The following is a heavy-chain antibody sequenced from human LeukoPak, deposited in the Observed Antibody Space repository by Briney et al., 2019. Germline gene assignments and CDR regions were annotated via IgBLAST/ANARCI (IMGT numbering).Heavy chain of an antibody. Sequence: ASVKVSCKASGYTFTGYYMHWVRQAPGQGLEWMGWMNPENDNTGYAQEFQGRVTLTRDTSISTAYMELSSLRSDDTAVYYCARVNNWGSSDYWGQGALVTVSS. CDR3: ARVNNWGSSDY. CDR2: MNPENDNT. J-gene: IGHJ4*02. D-gene: IGHD7-27*01. CDR1: GYTFTGYY. V-gene: IGHV1-8*02.